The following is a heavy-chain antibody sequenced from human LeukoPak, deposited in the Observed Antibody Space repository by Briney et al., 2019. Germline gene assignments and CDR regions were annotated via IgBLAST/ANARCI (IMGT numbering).Heavy chain of an antibody. Sequence: GGSLRLSCAASGFPFSSYAMNWVRQAPGKGLELVSAINAGGDNTYYADSVKGRFTISRDNSKNTLYLQMNSLRAEDTAVYYCAKDGLIAAATDAFDIWGQGTVVTVSS. J-gene: IGHJ3*02. CDR2: INAGGDNT. CDR1: GFPFSSYA. D-gene: IGHD6-13*01. V-gene: IGHV3-23*01. CDR3: AKDGLIAAATDAFDI.